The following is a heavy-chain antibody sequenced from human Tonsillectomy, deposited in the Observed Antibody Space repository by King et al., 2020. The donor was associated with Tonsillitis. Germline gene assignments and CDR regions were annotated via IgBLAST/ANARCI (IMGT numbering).Heavy chain of an antibody. Sequence: VQLVESGGGVVQPGRSLRLSCAASGFTFSSYGMHWVRQAPGKGLEWVALIWYDGSNKYYADSLKGRFTISRDTSKNTLYLQMNSLGAEDTAVYYCARETPYYYDNSGYYPGYFDLWGRGTLVTVSS. V-gene: IGHV3-33*08. CDR3: ARETPYYYDNSGYYPGYFDL. J-gene: IGHJ2*01. D-gene: IGHD3-22*01. CDR1: GFTFSSYG. CDR2: IWYDGSNK.